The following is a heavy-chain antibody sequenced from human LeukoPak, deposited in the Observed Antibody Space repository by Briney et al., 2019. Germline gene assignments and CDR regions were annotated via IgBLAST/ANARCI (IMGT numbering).Heavy chain of an antibody. Sequence: GGSLRLSCAASGFTFSSYSMNWVRQAPGKGLEWVSSISSSSSYIYYADSVKGRFTISRDNAKNSLYLQMNSLRAEDTAVYYCAGHPTLVATIGQVDYWGQGTLVTVSS. CDR2: ISSSSSYI. D-gene: IGHD5-12*01. CDR1: GFTFSSYS. V-gene: IGHV3-21*01. J-gene: IGHJ4*02. CDR3: AGHPTLVATIGQVDY.